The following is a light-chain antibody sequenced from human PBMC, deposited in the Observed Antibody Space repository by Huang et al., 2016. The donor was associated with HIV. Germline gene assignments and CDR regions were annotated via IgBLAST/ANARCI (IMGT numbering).Light chain of an antibody. CDR2: GAS. CDR3: QQYNNWPYT. CDR1: QSVGSK. V-gene: IGKV3-15*01. Sequence: DTVMTQTPATLSVSPGARATLSCRASQSVGSKFAWFQQKPGQAPRLLIQGASTRATGIPARFSGSGSGTEFTLTISSLQSEDFAVYYCQQYNNWPYTFGQGTKLEIK. J-gene: IGKJ2*01.